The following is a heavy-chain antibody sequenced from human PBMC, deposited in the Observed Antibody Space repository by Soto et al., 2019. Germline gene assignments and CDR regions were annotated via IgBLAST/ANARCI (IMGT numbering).Heavy chain of an antibody. Sequence: EVQLVASGGGLVQPGGSLRVSCAASGFTFSSYWMSWVRQAPGKGLQWVANIKRDGSEKYYVDSVKGRFIISRDNAKNSLYLPMDSLRGEATAVYYCAGGVWEGGAVFGSNTYSYYHGMDVWGQGTTVTVSS. CDR3: AGGVWEGGAVFGSNTYSYYHGMDV. CDR1: GFTFSSYW. CDR2: IKRDGSEK. V-gene: IGHV3-7*05. J-gene: IGHJ6*02. D-gene: IGHD3-16*01.